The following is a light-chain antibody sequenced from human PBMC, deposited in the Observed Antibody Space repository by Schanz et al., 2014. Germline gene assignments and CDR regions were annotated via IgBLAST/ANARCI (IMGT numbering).Light chain of an antibody. CDR1: ASDVGGYNY. CDR3: CSYAGSYTWV. V-gene: IGLV2-11*01. J-gene: IGLJ3*02. Sequence: QSALTQPASVSGSPGQSITISCTGTASDVGGYNYVSWYQQYPGKAPKLLIYDVSKRPSGVPDRFSGSKSGNTASLTISGLQAEDEADYYCCSYAGSYTWVFGGGTKVTVL. CDR2: DVS.